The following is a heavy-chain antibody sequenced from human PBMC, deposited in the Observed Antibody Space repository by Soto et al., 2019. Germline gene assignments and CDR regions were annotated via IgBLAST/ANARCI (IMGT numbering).Heavy chain of an antibody. CDR1: GFTFRSYA. Sequence: DVQLLEAGGGLVQPGGSLRLSCAASGFTFRSYAMSWVRQAPGKGLEWVSGISGSGISTHYADSVKGGFTVSRDNSKNTLYLQMNSLRAEDTAVYNCAKEPVGPDWYFELWGRGTLVTVSS. CDR3: AKEPVGPDWYFEL. V-gene: IGHV3-23*01. J-gene: IGHJ2*01. CDR2: ISGSGIST.